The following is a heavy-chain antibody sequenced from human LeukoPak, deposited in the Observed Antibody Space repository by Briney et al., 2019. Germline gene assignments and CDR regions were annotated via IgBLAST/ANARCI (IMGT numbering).Heavy chain of an antibody. V-gene: IGHV4-59*01. CDR3: ARDTRGERKYAFDI. J-gene: IGHJ3*02. CDR2: IYYSGST. Sequence: PSETLSLTCTVSGGSISSYYWGWIRQPPGKGLEWIGYIYYSGSTNYNPSLKSRVTISVDTSKNQFSLKLSSVTAADTAVYYCARDTRGERKYAFDIWGQGTMVTVSS. D-gene: IGHD3-16*01. CDR1: GGSISSYY.